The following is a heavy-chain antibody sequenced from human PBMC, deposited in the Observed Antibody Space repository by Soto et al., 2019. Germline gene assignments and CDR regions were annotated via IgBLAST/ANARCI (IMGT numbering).Heavy chain of an antibody. CDR2: IIPIFGTA. D-gene: IGHD4-17*01. CDR1: GGTFSSYA. CDR3: ARELTTDRVNYYYYGMDV. Sequence: GASVKVSCKASGGTFSSYAISWVRQAPGQGLEWMGGIIPIFGTANYAQKFQGRVTITADKSTSTAYMELSSLRSEDTAVYYCARELTTDRVNYYYYGMDVWGQGTTVTVSS. J-gene: IGHJ6*02. V-gene: IGHV1-69*06.